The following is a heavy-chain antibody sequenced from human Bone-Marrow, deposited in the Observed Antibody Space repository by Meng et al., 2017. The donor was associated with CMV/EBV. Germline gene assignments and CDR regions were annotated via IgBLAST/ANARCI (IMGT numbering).Heavy chain of an antibody. V-gene: IGHV2-70D*14. CDR3: ARTPDYSNYEDSMDV. D-gene: IGHD4-11*01. CDR2: IDWDDDK. CDR1: GFSLSTSGMR. J-gene: IGHJ6*02. Sequence: SGPTLVKPTQTLTLTCTFSGFSLSTSGMRVSWIRQPPGKALEWLARIDWDDDKFYSTSLKTRLTISKDTSKNQVVLTMTNMDPVDTATYYCARTPDYSNYEDSMDVWGQGTTVTVSS.